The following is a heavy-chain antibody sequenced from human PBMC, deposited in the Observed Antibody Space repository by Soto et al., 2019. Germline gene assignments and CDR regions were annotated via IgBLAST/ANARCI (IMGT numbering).Heavy chain of an antibody. CDR1: GASISNSY. J-gene: IGHJ4*02. Sequence: SETLSLTCTVSGASISNSYWSWIRQPPGKRLEWIGYIHNSGTPNNNPSLNSRVTISVDTSMNQFSLALTSVTAADTAMYYCARGSTTEKVDSWGQGILVTVSS. V-gene: IGHV4-59*08. CDR3: ARGSTTEKVDS. CDR2: IHNSGTP.